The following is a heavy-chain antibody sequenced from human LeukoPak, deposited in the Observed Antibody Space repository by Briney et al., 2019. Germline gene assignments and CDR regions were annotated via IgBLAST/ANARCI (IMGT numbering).Heavy chain of an antibody. J-gene: IGHJ4*02. CDR3: ASLTYYYDSSGYFHAPFDY. Sequence: GSLRLSCAASGFTVSSNYMSWVRQAPGKGLEWVSVIYSGGSTYYADSVKGRFTISRDNSKNTLYLQMNSLRAEDTAVYYCASLTYYYDSSGYFHAPFDYWGQGTLVTVSS. CDR1: GFTVSSNY. D-gene: IGHD3-22*01. CDR2: IYSGGST. V-gene: IGHV3-66*01.